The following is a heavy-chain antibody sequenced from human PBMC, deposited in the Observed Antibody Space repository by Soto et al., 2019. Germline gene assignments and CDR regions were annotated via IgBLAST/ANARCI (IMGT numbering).Heavy chain of an antibody. CDR1: SGSISSSNW. Sequence: SETLSLTCAVSSGSISSSNWWSWVRQPQGKELEWIGEIYHSGSTNYNPSLKSRDTISVDKSKNQFSLKLSSVTAADTAVYYCARGIVVVPATSYRWFDPWGQGTLVTVSS. D-gene: IGHD2-2*01. V-gene: IGHV4-4*02. CDR3: ARGIVVVPATSYRWFDP. J-gene: IGHJ5*02. CDR2: IYHSGST.